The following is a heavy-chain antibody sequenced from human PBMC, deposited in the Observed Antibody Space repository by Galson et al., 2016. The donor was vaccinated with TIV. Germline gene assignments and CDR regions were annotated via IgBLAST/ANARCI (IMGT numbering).Heavy chain of an antibody. J-gene: IGHJ6*02. CDR3: AKVPSSGFSYYYGIDV. V-gene: IGHV3-23*01. Sequence: SLRLSCAASGFTFSSYALTRVRQAPGKGLEWVSAISGGGGSSYYGDSVKGRFTISRDNSEKMLYLQMNSLRAEDTAVYYCAKVPSSGFSYYYGIDVWGHGTTVTVS. D-gene: IGHD3-22*01. CDR2: ISGGGGSS. CDR1: GFTFSSYA.